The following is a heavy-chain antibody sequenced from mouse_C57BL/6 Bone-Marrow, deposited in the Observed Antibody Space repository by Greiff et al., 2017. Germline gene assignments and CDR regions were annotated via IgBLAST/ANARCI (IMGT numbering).Heavy chain of an antibody. CDR2: IRNKANNHAT. V-gene: IGHV6-6*01. D-gene: IGHD2-2*01. Sequence: EVQLVESGGGLVQPGGSMKLSCAASGFTFSDAWMDWVRQSPEKGLEWVAEIRNKANNHATYYAESVKGRFTISRDDSKSSVYLQMNSLRAEDTGIYCCTRPRSTMVRAWFAYWGQGTLVTVSA. J-gene: IGHJ3*01. CDR1: GFTFSDAW. CDR3: TRPRSTMVRAWFAY.